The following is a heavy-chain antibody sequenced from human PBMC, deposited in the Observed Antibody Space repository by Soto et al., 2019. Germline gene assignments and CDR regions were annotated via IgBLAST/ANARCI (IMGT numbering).Heavy chain of an antibody. Sequence: SETLSLTCAVNGGSFSGYYWTWIRQPPGTGLEWIGEINHSGSTNYNPSLKIRVTISVDTSKNQFSLKLTSVTAADTAVYYCARDKITGLFDYWGQGTLVTVS. CDR2: INHSGST. D-gene: IGHD2-8*02. CDR3: ARDKITGLFDY. CDR1: GGSFSGYY. V-gene: IGHV4-34*01. J-gene: IGHJ4*02.